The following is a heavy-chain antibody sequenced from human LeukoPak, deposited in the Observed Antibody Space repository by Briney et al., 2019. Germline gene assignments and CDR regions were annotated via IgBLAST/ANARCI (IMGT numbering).Heavy chain of an antibody. Sequence: PGGSLRLSCAASGFTFSSYSMNWVRQAPGKGLEWVSSISSSSSYIYNADSVKGRFTISRDNAKNSMYLQMNSLRAEDTAVYYCARRDNDYGAYGQGQYYYYLDVWGKGTTVTVSS. CDR2: ISSSSSYI. CDR1: GFTFSSYS. CDR3: ARRDNDYGAYGQGQYYYYLDV. D-gene: IGHD4-17*01. J-gene: IGHJ6*03. V-gene: IGHV3-21*06.